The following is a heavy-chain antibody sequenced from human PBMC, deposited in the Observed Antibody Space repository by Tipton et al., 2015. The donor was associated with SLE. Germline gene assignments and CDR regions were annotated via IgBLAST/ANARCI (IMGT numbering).Heavy chain of an antibody. CDR3: ARISYSSSVGDFDY. CDR2: INHSGST. V-gene: IGHV4-34*01. J-gene: IGHJ4*02. Sequence: TLSLTYAVYGGSFSGYYWSWIRQPPGKGLEWIGEINHSGSTNYNPSLKSRVTISVDTSKNQFSLKLSSVTAADTAVYYCARISYSSSVGDFDYWGQGTLVTVSS. CDR1: GGSFSGYY. D-gene: IGHD6-6*01.